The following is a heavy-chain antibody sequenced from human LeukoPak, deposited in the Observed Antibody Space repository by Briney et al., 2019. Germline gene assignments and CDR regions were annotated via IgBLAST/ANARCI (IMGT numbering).Heavy chain of an antibody. V-gene: IGHV3-74*01. J-gene: IGHJ4*02. CDR3: ARELPREVTLDY. Sequence: GGSLRLSCAASGFTFFSYEMQWVRQAPGRGLVWVSRINTDGDRTSYADSAKGRFTISRDNAKNTLYLQVNSLRAEDTAVYYCARELPREVTLDYWGQGTLVTVSS. D-gene: IGHD2-21*02. CDR2: INTDGDRT. CDR1: GFTFFSYE.